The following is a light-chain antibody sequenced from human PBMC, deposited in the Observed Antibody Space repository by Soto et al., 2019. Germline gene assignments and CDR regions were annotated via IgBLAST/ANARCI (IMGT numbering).Light chain of an antibody. CDR2: GAS. V-gene: IGKV3-15*01. CDR3: QQYNNWPWT. Sequence: EMVMTQSPATLSVSAGGRATLSCRASQSISDTLSCYQHKPGQHPRLLFYGASTRAPGFPARFSGTGSGTDFTLTFSSLQCEDFAVYYCQQYNNWPWTFGKGTGVDIK. J-gene: IGKJ1*01. CDR1: QSISDT.